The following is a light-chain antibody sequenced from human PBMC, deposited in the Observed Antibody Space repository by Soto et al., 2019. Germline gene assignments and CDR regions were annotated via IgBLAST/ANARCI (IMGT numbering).Light chain of an antibody. J-gene: IGKJ1*01. CDR1: QSISRT. CDR3: QQRSNWPPT. Sequence: EIVLTQSPDTLSVSPGERATLSCRASQSISRTLAWYQQKSGQPPRLLIDGASNRATGIPARFSGSGSGTDFTLTISSLEPEDFAVYYCQQRSNWPPTFGQGTKVDIK. CDR2: GAS. V-gene: IGKV3-11*01.